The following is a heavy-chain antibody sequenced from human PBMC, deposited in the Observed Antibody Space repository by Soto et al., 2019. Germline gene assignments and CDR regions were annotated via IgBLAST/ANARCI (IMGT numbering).Heavy chain of an antibody. CDR1: GFTVSSYW. CDR2: IKQDGSEK. D-gene: IGHD2-2*01. CDR3: ARDSSARAHAFDI. Sequence: GGSLRLSCAASGFTVSSYWMSWVRQAPGKGLEWVANIKQDGSEKYYVDSVKGRFTISRDNAKNSLYLQMNSLRAEDTAVYYCARDSSARAHAFDIWGQGTMVTVSS. J-gene: IGHJ3*02. V-gene: IGHV3-7*01.